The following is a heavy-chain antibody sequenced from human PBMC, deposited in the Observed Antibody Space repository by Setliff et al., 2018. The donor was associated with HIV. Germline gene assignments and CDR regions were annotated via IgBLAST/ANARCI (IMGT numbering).Heavy chain of an antibody. D-gene: IGHD3-16*01. CDR1: GFTFSSYS. Sequence: PGGSLRLSCAASGFTFSSYSMNWVRQAPGKGLEWVSSISSSSSYIYYADSVKGRFTISRDNAKNSLYLQMNSLRAEDTAVYYCARDWGSRLSYSFYYMDVWGKGTTVTVSS. V-gene: IGHV3-21*01. CDR2: ISSSSSYI. J-gene: IGHJ6*03. CDR3: ARDWGSRLSYSFYYMDV.